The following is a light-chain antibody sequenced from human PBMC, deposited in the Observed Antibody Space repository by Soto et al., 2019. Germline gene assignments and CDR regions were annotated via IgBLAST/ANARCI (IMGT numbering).Light chain of an antibody. J-gene: IGKJ3*01. Sequence: DIQMTQSPSTLSGSVGDRVTITCRASQTISSWLAWYQQKPGKAPKLLIYKASTLKSGVPSRFSGSGSGTEFTLTISSLQPDDFATYYCQQYSDFLISFGPGTKVDIK. CDR2: KAS. CDR3: QQYSDFLIS. V-gene: IGKV1-5*03. CDR1: QTISSW.